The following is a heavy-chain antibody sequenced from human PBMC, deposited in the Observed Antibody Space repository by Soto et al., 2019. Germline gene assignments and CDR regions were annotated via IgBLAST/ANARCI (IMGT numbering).Heavy chain of an antibody. V-gene: IGHV3-48*02. CDR3: ARAGYYGSGILL. J-gene: IGHJ4*02. CDR1: GFTFNSYS. Sequence: EVQLVESGGGLVQPGGSLRLSCAASGFTFNSYSMNWVRQAPGKGLEWVSYISSSSSTIYYADSVKGRFTIYRDNAKNSLYLQMNSLRDEDTAVYYCARAGYYGSGILLWGQGTLVTVSS. CDR2: ISSSSSTI. D-gene: IGHD3-10*01.